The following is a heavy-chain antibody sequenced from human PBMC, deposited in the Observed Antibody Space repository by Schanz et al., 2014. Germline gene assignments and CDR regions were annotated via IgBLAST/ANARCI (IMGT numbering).Heavy chain of an antibody. Sequence: QVQLQESGPGLVKPSQTLSLTCTVSGGSVSSGGDYWSWIRQHPGKGLEWIGFISYSGSTYYNPSLNSRVAISVDTSKNQFSLTLSSATAADTAVYYCARDSLRGATGGYGMDVWGQGTTVTVSS. J-gene: IGHJ6*02. CDR2: ISYSGST. D-gene: IGHD2-8*02. V-gene: IGHV4-31*03. CDR1: GGSVSSGGDY. CDR3: ARDSLRGATGGYGMDV.